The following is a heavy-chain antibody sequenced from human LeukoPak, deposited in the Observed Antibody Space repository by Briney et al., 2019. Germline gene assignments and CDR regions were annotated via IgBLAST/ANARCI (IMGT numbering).Heavy chain of an antibody. V-gene: IGHV3-48*03. CDR3: ARGGGRYCSGGSCYFGPDY. J-gene: IGHJ4*02. Sequence: GGSLRLSCAASGFTFSSYEMNWVRQAPGKGLEWVSYISSSGSTVYYADSVKGRFTISRDNSKNTLYLQMNSLRAEDTAVYYCARGGGRYCSGGSCYFGPDYWGQGTLVTVSS. CDR1: GFTFSSYE. CDR2: ISSSGSTV. D-gene: IGHD2-15*01.